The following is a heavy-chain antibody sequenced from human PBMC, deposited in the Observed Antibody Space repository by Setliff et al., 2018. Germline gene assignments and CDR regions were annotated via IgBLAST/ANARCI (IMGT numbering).Heavy chain of an antibody. D-gene: IGHD3-22*01. V-gene: IGHV2-26*01. J-gene: IGHJ4*02. CDR3: ARAYYDSSGYYPLVY. CDR1: GFSLSNARMG. Sequence: PTLVNPPETLTLTCTVSGFSLSNARMGVSWIRQPPGKALEWLAHIFSNDEKSYSTSLKSRLTISKDTSKSQVVLTMTNMDPVDTATYYCARAYYDSSGYYPLVYWGQGTLVTVSS. CDR2: IFSNDEK.